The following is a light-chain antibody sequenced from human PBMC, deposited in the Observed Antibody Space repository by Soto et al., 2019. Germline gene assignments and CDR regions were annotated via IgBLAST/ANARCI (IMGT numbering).Light chain of an antibody. CDR3: LLDFGYFWA. V-gene: IGKV1-6*01. Sequence: AIQLTQSPSSLSASVGDRVTITFRASQAIRSALGWYQQKPGKVPKLLIYAASTLQSGVPSRFSGSGFGTDFTLTISRLQPEGFATYYCLLDFGYFWAFGQGTKVDIK. CDR1: QAIRSA. CDR2: AAS. J-gene: IGKJ1*01.